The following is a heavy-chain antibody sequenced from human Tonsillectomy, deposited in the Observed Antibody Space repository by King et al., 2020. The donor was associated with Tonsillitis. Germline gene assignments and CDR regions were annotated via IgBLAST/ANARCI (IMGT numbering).Heavy chain of an antibody. V-gene: IGHV4-34*01. CDR2: TNHKGRT. D-gene: IGHD2/OR15-2a*01. CDR3: ARGGHLLDPYEALEI. Sequence: VQLQQWGAGLLKPSETLSLTCAVYGGSFSGYYWSWIRQPPGKGLEWIGETNHKGRTNYSPSLKSRVTISEDTSKNQFSLRLSSVTAADTAVYYCARGGHLLDPYEALEIWGQGTVVTVSS. CDR1: GGSFSGYY. J-gene: IGHJ3*02.